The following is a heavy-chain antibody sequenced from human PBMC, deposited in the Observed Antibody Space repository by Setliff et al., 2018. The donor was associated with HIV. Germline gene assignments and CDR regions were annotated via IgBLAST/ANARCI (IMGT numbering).Heavy chain of an antibody. V-gene: IGHV4-34*01. J-gene: IGHJ4*02. CDR3: ATDYGDYGY. CDR1: GGSFSGYS. CDR2: INNGGRT. D-gene: IGHD4-17*01. Sequence: SETLSLTCAVYGGSFSGYSWNWIRRPPGKGLEWIGEINNGGRTNYNPSLKSRVTISVDTSKNQFSLKLSSVTAADTAVYYCATDYGDYGYWGQGTLVTVSS.